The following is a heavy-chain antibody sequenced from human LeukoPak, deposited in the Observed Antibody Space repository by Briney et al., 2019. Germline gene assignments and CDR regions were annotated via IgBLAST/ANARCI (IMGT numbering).Heavy chain of an antibody. J-gene: IGHJ4*02. D-gene: IGHD6-13*01. CDR1: GGTFSSYA. Sequence: SVKVSCKASGGTFSSYAISWVRQAPGQGLEWMGGIIPIFGTANYAQKLQGRVTMTTDTSTSTAYMELRSLRSDDTAVYYCARELARESSSWSSGDYWGQGTLVTVSS. V-gene: IGHV1-69*05. CDR3: ARELARESSSWSSGDY. CDR2: IIPIFGTA.